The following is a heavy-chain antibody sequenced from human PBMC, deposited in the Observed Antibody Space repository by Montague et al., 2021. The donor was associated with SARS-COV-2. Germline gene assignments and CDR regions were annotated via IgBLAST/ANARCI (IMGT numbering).Heavy chain of an antibody. V-gene: IGHV1-24*01. CDR2: VDPEDGKT. CDR3: ATSADWGSTGRFDF. D-gene: IGHD7-27*01. CDR1: GYSLTELP. J-gene: IGHJ4*02. Sequence: SVKVSCKVSGYSLTELPMHWVQQAPGKGLEWMGGVDPEDGKTIYAQNFQGRLTIAEDTSADTAYMELSSLRSDDTAVYYCATSADWGSTGRFDFWGQGTLVTVSS.